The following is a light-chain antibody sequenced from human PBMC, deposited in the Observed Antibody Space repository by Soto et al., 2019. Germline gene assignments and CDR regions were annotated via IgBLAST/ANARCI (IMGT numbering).Light chain of an antibody. V-gene: IGKV3-11*01. CDR2: DAS. CDR3: QQYESFSAT. J-gene: IGKJ1*01. CDR1: QSVGRH. Sequence: EIVLTQSPATLSLSPGERATLSCRASQSVGRHLAWYQQKPGQAPRLLIYDASNRATGVPARFSGSGSGTDFTLTISGLQPDDFATYYCQQYESFSATFGPGTKV.